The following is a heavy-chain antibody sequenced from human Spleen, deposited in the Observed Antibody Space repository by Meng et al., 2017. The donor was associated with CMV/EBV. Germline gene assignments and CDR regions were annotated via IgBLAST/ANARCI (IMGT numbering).Heavy chain of an antibody. D-gene: IGHD6-13*01. CDR3: ARDLRRISSSVDY. CDR1: GFTFSSYA. Sequence: GGSLRLSCAASGFTFSSYAMHWVRQAPGKGLEWVAVISYDGSNNYYADSVKGRFTISRDNSKNTLYLQMNSLRAEDTAVYYCARDLRRISSSVDYWGQGTLVTVSS. V-gene: IGHV3-30-3*01. J-gene: IGHJ4*02. CDR2: ISYDGSNN.